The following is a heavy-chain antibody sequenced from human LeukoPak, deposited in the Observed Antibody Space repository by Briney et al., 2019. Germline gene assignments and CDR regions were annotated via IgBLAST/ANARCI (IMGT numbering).Heavy chain of an antibody. CDR3: ARTRSYYYMDV. CDR1: GLNVSSNH. V-gene: IGHV3-66*02. CDR2: IYSGGST. Sequence: GWSLRLSRADSGLNVSSNHMTWVLQARGKGQERVSLIYSGGSTYYADSVKGRFTISRDNSKNTLYLQMNSLRTDDTAVYFCARTRSYYYMDVWGKGTTVTVSS. J-gene: IGHJ6*03.